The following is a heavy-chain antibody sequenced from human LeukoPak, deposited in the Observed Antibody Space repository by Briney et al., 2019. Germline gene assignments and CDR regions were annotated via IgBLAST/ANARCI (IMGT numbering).Heavy chain of an antibody. CDR3: XXXXXXXSGTYSDTFDI. CDR1: GGSISTVY. Sequence: SETLSLTCTVSGGSISTVYWNWIRQSPGKGLEWIGYMSVGGANNYNPSLKSRVSISVDTSKNQFSLRLSSVTAADTALYYCXXXXXXXSGTYSDTFDIWGRGTMVTVSS. V-gene: IGHV4-59*01. CDR2: MSVGGAN. J-gene: IGHJ3*02. D-gene: IGHD1-26*01.